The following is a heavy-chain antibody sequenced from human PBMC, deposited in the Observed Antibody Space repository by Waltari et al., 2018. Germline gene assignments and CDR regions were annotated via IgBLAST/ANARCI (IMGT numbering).Heavy chain of an antibody. V-gene: IGHV4-34*01. CDR3: ARANTIFGVIRTWYYMDV. CDR2: INQRGPA. J-gene: IGHJ6*03. Sequence: QVQLQQWGAGLLKPSETLSLPCVVSGGSFSGCSWGGIRQPPGKGLEWIGEINQRGPANHNPSLKSRVTISIDTSKIQFSLKLRSVTVADTAVYYCARANTIFGVIRTWYYMDVWGKGTPVTVSS. D-gene: IGHD3-3*01. CDR1: GGSFSGCS.